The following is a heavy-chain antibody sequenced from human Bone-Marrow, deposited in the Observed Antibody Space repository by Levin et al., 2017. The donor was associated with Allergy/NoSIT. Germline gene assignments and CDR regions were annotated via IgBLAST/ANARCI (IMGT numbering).Heavy chain of an antibody. CDR1: GFSFSESS. CDR2: ISSSSGYM. J-gene: IGHJ4*01. D-gene: IGHD3/OR15-3a*01. Sequence: GESLKISCVASGFSFSESSMNWVRQAPGKGLECVSSISSSSGYMYYADSVKGRFTISRDNTNNSLYLQMNSLRVEDTAIYYCARSAGLFDYWGQGILVTVSS. V-gene: IGHV3-21*01. CDR3: ARSAGLFDY.